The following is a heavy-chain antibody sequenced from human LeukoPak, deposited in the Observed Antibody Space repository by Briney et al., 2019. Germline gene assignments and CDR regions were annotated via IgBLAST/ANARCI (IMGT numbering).Heavy chain of an antibody. CDR3: ARNSVGVSDY. Sequence: PGGSLRLSCAASGCTFSSYSMNWVRQAPGKGREWVSSISSSSSYIYYADSVKGRFTISRDNAKNSLYLQMNSLRAEDTAVYYCARNSVGVSDYWGQGTLVTVSS. CDR1: GCTFSSYS. D-gene: IGHD1-26*01. CDR2: ISSSSSYI. V-gene: IGHV3-21*01. J-gene: IGHJ4*02.